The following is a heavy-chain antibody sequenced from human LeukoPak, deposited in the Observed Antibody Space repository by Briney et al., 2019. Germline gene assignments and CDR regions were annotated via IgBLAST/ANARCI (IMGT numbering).Heavy chain of an antibody. J-gene: IGHJ3*02. CDR3: ASRTRPDVGAFDI. Sequence: SVKVSCKASGGTFSSYAISCVRHAPGQGLEWMGGIIPIFGTANYAQKFQGRVTMTRDMSTSTVCMELSSLRSEDTAVYYCASRTRPDVGAFDIWGQGTMVTVSS. CDR1: GGTFSSYA. D-gene: IGHD6-6*01. V-gene: IGHV1-69*05. CDR2: IIPIFGTA.